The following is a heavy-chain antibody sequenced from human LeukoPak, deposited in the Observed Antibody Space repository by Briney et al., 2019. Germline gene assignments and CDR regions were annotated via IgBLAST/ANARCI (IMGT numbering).Heavy chain of an antibody. CDR2: ISSSSSYI. CDR1: GFTFSSYA. D-gene: IGHD1-20*01. V-gene: IGHV3-21*01. J-gene: IGHJ1*01. Sequence: GGSLRLSCAASGFTFSSYAMSWVRQALGKGLEWVSSISSSSSYIYYADSVKGRFTISRDNAKNSLYLQMNSLRAEDTAVYYCARDLTNWIGSSRIYFQHWGQGTLVTVFS. CDR3: ARDLTNWIGSSRIYFQH.